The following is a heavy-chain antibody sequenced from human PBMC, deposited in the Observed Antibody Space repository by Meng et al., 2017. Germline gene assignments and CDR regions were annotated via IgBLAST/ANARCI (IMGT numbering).Heavy chain of an antibody. D-gene: IGHD3-22*01. J-gene: IGHJ4*02. CDR2: INHSGST. V-gene: IGHV4-34*01. CDR3: ARGGGWLLITTNFDY. Sequence: SQTLSLTRAVYGGSFSGYYWSWIRQPPGKGLEWIGEINHSGSTNYNPSLKSRVTISVDTSKNQFSLKLSSVTAADTAVYYFARGGGWLLITTNFDYWGQGTLVTVSS. CDR1: GGSFSGYY.